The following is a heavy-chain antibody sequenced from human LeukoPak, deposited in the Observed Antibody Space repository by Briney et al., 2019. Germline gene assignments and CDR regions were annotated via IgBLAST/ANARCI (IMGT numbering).Heavy chain of an antibody. CDR1: GFTFNSYS. D-gene: IGHD3-10*01. V-gene: IGHV3-20*01. J-gene: IGHJ4*02. Sequence: PGGSLRLSCAASGFTFNSYSMNWVRQAPGKGLEWVSGINWNGGSTGYADSVKGRFTISRDNAKNSLYLQMNSLRAEDTALYHCARAKFTMVRGVPIYYFDYWGQGTLVTVSS. CDR2: INWNGGST. CDR3: ARAKFTMVRGVPIYYFDY.